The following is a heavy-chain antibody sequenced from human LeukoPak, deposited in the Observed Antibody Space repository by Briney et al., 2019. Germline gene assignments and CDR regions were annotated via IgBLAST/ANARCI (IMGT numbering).Heavy chain of an antibody. D-gene: IGHD5-24*01. CDR1: GGSISSSSYY. V-gene: IGHV4-39*07. CDR2: IYHSGST. CDR3: ARSPERWLQLLIDY. Sequence: KPSETLSLTCTVSGGSISSSSYYWGWIRQPPGKGLEWIGSIYHSGSTYYNPSLKSRVTRSVDTSKNQFSLKLSSVTAADTAVYYCARSPERWLQLLIDYWGQGTLVTVSS. J-gene: IGHJ4*02.